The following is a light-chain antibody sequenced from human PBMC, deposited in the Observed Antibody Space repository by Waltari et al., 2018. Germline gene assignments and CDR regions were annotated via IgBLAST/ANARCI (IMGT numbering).Light chain of an antibody. CDR2: WAS. CDR3: QQYYSTPFT. Sequence: DIVMTQSPDSLAVSLGERATINCKSSQSVLYSSNNKYYLAWYQQKPGQPPKLLIYWASTRESGVPDRFSGSGSWTDFTLTISSLQAEDVAVYYCQQYYSTPFTFGPGTKVDIK. CDR1: QSVLYSSNNKYY. J-gene: IGKJ3*01. V-gene: IGKV4-1*01.